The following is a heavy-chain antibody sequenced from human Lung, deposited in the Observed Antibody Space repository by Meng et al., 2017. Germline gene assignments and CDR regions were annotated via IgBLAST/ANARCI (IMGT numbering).Heavy chain of an antibody. Sequence: QGQPHRWGSGRLKPSETLSPTCFVSGGSFSDYYWSWIRQPPGKGLEWIGEINHSGSTNYNPSLESRATISVDTSQNNLSLKLSSVTAADSAVYYCARGPTTMAHDFDYWGQGTLVTVSS. CDR1: GGSFSDYY. CDR2: INHSGST. J-gene: IGHJ4*02. CDR3: ARGPTTMAHDFDY. D-gene: IGHD4-11*01. V-gene: IGHV4-34*01.